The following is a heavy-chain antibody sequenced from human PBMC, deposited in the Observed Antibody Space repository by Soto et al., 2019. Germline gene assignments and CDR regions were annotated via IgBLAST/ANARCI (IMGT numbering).Heavy chain of an antibody. V-gene: IGHV3-13*04. CDR3: ARGQEVGAHFFDS. J-gene: IGHJ4*02. Sequence: PVGSLRLSCEASGFTLSKFDMHWVRQPTGKGLEWVSTIGISGDTYYAVSVKGRFTISRDNAKNSLSLQMNSLRAGDTALYFCARGQEVGAHFFDSWGQGTQVTVSS. CDR2: IGISGDT. D-gene: IGHD2-15*01. CDR1: GFTLSKFD.